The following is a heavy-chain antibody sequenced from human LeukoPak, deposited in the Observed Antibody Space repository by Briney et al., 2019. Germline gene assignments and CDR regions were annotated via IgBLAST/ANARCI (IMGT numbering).Heavy chain of an antibody. CDR3: ARVRFSYISELNWFDP. CDR1: GYTFTSYT. D-gene: IGHD1-26*01. CDR2: ISAYNGDT. J-gene: IGHJ5*02. V-gene: IGHV1-18*04. Sequence: ASVKVYCKASGYTFTSYTISWVRRAPGQGLEWMGWISAYNGDTNYAQKFQGRVTMTTDTSTTTAYMELRSLTSDDTAVYFCARVRFSYISELNWFDPWGQGTLVTVSS.